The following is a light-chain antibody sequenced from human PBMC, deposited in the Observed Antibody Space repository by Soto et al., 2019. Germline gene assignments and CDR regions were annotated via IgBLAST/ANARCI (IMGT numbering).Light chain of an antibody. J-gene: IGLJ2*01. CDR3: SSYTSSTIL. CDR1: SSDVGDYNY. V-gene: IGLV2-14*01. CDR2: EVS. Sequence: QSVLTQPASVSGSPGQSITISCTGTSSDVGDYNYVSWYQQHPGKAPKLMIYEVSHRPSGISNRFSGSKSGNTASLTISGLQAEDEADYYCSSYTSSTILFGGGTKLTVL.